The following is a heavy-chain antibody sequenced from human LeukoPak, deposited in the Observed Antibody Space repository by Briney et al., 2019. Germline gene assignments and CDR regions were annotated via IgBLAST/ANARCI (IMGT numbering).Heavy chain of an antibody. CDR3: AKEYCGGDCHDDYFDY. V-gene: IGHV3-30*18. J-gene: IGHJ4*02. Sequence: GGSLRLSCAASGFTFSSSGMHWVRQAPGKGLEWVAVTSYDGRNKYYADSVKGRFTVSRGNSKNTLYLQMNSLRAEDTAVYYCAKEYCGGDCHDDYFDYWGQGTLVTVSS. CDR2: TSYDGRNK. CDR1: GFTFSSSG. D-gene: IGHD2-21*02.